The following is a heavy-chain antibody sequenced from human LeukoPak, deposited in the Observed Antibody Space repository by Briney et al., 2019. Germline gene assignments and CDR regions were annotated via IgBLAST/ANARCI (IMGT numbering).Heavy chain of an antibody. CDR3: ARDNEMMSRYYYGMDV. D-gene: IGHD5-24*01. Sequence: SETLSLTCTVSGGSISSYYWSWIRQAAGKGLEWIGHIYTSGSTNYNPSLKSRGTMSVDASKNQFSLKLSSVTAADTAVYYCARDNEMMSRYYYGMDVWGQGTTVTVSS. CDR2: IYTSGST. V-gene: IGHV4-4*07. J-gene: IGHJ6*02. CDR1: GGSISSYY.